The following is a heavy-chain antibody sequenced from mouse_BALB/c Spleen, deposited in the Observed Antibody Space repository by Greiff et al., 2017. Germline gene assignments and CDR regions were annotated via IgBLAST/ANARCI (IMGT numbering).Heavy chain of an antibody. Sequence: QVQLKESGAELVRPGTSVKVSCKASGYAFTNYLIEWVKQRPGQGLEWIGVINPGSGGTNYNEKFKGKATLTADKSSSTAYMQLSSLTSDDSAVYFCARGYGNYPRYFDVWGAERTVTVSS. D-gene: IGHD2-10*02. CDR1: GYAFTNYL. CDR2: INPGSGGT. CDR3: ARGYGNYPRYFDV. J-gene: IGHJ1*01. V-gene: IGHV1-54*01.